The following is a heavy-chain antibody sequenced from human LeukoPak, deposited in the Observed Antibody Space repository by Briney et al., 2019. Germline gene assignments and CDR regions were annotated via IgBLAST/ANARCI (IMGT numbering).Heavy chain of an antibody. V-gene: IGHV1-18*01. D-gene: IGHD6-19*01. CDR3: ARTMKSGYSSGWYRANFDYFDY. CDR1: GYTFTTYD. J-gene: IGHJ4*02. CDR2: ISAYNGNT. Sequence: GASVKVSCKASGYTFTTYDINWVRQATGQGLEWMGWISAYNGNTNYAQKLQGRVTMTTDTSTSTAYMELRRLRSDDTAVYYCARTMKSGYSSGWYRANFDYFDYWGQGTLVTVSS.